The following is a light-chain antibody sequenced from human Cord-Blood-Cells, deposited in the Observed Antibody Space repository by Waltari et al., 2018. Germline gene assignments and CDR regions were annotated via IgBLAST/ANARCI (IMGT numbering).Light chain of an antibody. V-gene: IGKV3-11*01. CDR2: DAS. J-gene: IGKJ4*01. Sequence: EIVLTQSPATLSLSPGKRATLSCRASQSVSIYLAWYHQKPGQAPRLLIYDASNRATGIPARFSGSGSGTDFTLTISSLEPEDFAVYYCQQRSNWPLTFGGGTKVEIK. CDR3: QQRSNWPLT. CDR1: QSVSIY.